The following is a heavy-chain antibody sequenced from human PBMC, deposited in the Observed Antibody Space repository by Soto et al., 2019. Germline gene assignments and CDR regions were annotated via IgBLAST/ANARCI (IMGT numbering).Heavy chain of an antibody. V-gene: IGHV4-39*01. CDR3: GKVLVGATGHTDSDS. CDR2: IDYNGVT. D-gene: IGHD2-15*01. Sequence: SETLSLTCTVSGGSIYRSGYYWGWIRQPPGRGLEWIGNIDYNGVTYSNPSLKSRVTISRDTSKNQFSLKLTAVTAADTALYYCGKVLVGATGHTDSDSWGPGTLVTVSS. J-gene: IGHJ4*02. CDR1: GGSIYRSGYY.